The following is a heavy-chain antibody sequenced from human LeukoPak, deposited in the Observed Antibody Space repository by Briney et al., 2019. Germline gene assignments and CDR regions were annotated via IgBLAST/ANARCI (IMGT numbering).Heavy chain of an antibody. J-gene: IGHJ4*02. CDR3: AKDLRWSPFGITIFGVVIDY. D-gene: IGHD3-3*01. Sequence: GGSLRLSCAASGFTFSSYAMSWVRQAPGKGLEWVSAISGSGGSTYYADSVKGRFTISRDNSKNTLYLQMNSLRAEDTAVYYCAKDLRWSPFGITIFGVVIDYWGQGTLVIVSS. V-gene: IGHV3-23*01. CDR2: ISGSGGST. CDR1: GFTFSSYA.